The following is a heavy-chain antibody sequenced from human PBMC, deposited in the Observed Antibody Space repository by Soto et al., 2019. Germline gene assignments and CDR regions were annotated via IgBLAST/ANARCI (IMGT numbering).Heavy chain of an antibody. CDR1: GFTFSSYG. V-gene: IGHV3-33*01. CDR3: AREWASSSGSYSYYFDY. CDR2: IWYDGSNK. Sequence: GGSLRLSCAASGFTFSSYGMHWVRQAPGKGLEWVAVIWYDGSNKYYADSVKGRFTISRDNSKNTLYLQMNSLRAEDTAVYYCAREWASSSGSYSYYFDYWGQGTLVTVSS. D-gene: IGHD1-26*01. J-gene: IGHJ4*02.